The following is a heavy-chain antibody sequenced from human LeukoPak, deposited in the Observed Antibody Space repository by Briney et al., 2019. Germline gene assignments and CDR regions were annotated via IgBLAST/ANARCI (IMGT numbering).Heavy chain of an antibody. CDR3: ARGLHRMITFGGVIVIRESNFDY. Sequence: ASVKVSCKASGGTFSSYAINWVRQATGQGLEWMGWMNPNSGNAGYAQKFQGRVTMTRNTSISTAYMELSSLRSEDTAVYYCARGLHRMITFGGVIVIRESNFDYWGQGTLVTVSS. CDR2: MNPNSGNA. V-gene: IGHV1-8*02. J-gene: IGHJ4*02. D-gene: IGHD3-16*02. CDR1: GGTFSSYA.